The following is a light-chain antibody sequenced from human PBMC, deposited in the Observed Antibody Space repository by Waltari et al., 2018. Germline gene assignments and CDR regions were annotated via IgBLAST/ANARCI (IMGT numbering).Light chain of an antibody. V-gene: IGLV2-14*03. CDR3: SSYTTSSTYV. J-gene: IGLJ1*01. CDR1: SSDVGGYNF. Sequence: QSVLTQPPSVSGSPGQSITISCTGTSSDVGGYNFVSWYQQHPGKVPKLIIYDVTNRPSGVSNRFSGSKSGNTASLTISGLQAEDEADYYCSSYTTSSTYVFGTGTKVTVL. CDR2: DVT.